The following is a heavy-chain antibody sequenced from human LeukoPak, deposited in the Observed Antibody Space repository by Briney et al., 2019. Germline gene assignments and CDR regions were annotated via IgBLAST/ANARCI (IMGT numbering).Heavy chain of an antibody. D-gene: IGHD3-9*01. Sequence: GASVKVSCKASGCTFTSYDINWVRQATGQGLEWMGWMNPNSGNTGYAQKFQGRVTMTRNTSISTAYMELSSLRSEDTAVYYCARLDILTGYSSDYWGQGTLVTVSS. V-gene: IGHV1-8*01. CDR3: ARLDILTGYSSDY. CDR1: GCTFTSYD. J-gene: IGHJ4*02. CDR2: MNPNSGNT.